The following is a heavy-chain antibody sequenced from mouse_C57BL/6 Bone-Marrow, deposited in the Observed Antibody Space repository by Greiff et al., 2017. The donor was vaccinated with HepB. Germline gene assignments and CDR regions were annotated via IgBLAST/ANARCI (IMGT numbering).Heavy chain of an antibody. D-gene: IGHD1-3*01. CDR2: ISDGGSYT. V-gene: IGHV5-4*01. CDR1: GFTFSSYA. Sequence: DVQLVESGGGLVKPGGSLKLSCAASGFTFSSYAMSWVRQTPEKRLEWVATISDGGSYTYYPDNVKGRFTISRDNAKNNLYLQMSHLKSEDTAMYYCARDKGYYAMDYWGQGTSVTVSS. J-gene: IGHJ4*01. CDR3: ARDKGYYAMDY.